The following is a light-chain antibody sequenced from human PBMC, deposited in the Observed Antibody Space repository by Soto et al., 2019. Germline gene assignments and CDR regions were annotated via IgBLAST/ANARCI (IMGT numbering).Light chain of an antibody. V-gene: IGKV3-11*01. J-gene: IGKJ1*01. CDR3: HQRQSWPRT. CDR1: QTVNSR. CDR2: HTS. Sequence: EIVLTQSPATLSSSPGERATLSCRASQTVNSRLAWYQHKPGQAPSILIYHTSNRATGIPARFSGSGSGTDFTLTISSLEPEDFAVYYCHQRQSWPRTFGQGTKVDI.